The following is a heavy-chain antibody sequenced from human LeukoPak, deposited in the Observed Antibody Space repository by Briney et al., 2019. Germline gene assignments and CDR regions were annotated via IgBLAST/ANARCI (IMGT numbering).Heavy chain of an antibody. CDR1: GFTFSSYG. CDR3: ARVPSGYTLGYGYYYYYMDV. D-gene: IGHD5-18*01. V-gene: IGHV3-48*04. Sequence: LTGGSLRLSCAVSGFTFSSYGMTWVRQAPGKGLEWVSYISTSSSTIYYADSVKGRFTISRDNAKNTLYLQMNSLRAEDTAVYYCARVPSGYTLGYGYYYYYMDVWGKGTTVTVSS. CDR2: ISTSSSTI. J-gene: IGHJ6*03.